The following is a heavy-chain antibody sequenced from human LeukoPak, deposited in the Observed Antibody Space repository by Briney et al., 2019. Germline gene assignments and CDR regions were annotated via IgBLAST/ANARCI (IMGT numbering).Heavy chain of an antibody. CDR3: ARDRREWYYYYMDV. D-gene: IGHD2-8*01. CDR1: GGSISSSSYY. V-gene: IGHV4-39*07. J-gene: IGHJ6*03. Sequence: SETLSLTCTVSGGSISSSSYYWGWIRQPPGKGLEWIGSIYYSGSTYYNPSLKSRVTISVDTSKNQFSLKLSSVTAADTAVYYCARDRREWYYYYMDVWGKGTTVTVSS. CDR2: IYYSGST.